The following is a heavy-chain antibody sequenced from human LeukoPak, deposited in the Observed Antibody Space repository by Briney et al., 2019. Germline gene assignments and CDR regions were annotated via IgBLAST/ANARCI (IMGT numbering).Heavy chain of an antibody. CDR1: GGSISNNNYY. D-gene: IGHD6-25*01. CDR2: IYYSGSP. Sequence: SETLSLTCTVSGGSISNNNYYWAWIRQPPGKGLECIGSIYYSGSPYYKPSLKSRVTLSVDTSKNQLLLNLRSVTAADTAMYYCAREFNGSPDYLGQGTLVTVSS. J-gene: IGHJ4*02. CDR3: AREFNGSPDY. V-gene: IGHV4-39*02.